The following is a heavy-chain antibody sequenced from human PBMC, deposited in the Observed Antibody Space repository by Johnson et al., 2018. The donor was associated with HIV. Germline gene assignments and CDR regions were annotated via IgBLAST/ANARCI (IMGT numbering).Heavy chain of an antibody. D-gene: IGHD6-13*01. V-gene: IGHV3-23*04. CDR1: GFTFSSYA. Sequence: MLLVESRGVLVQPGGSLRLSCAASGFTFSSYAMSWVRQAPGKGLEWVSGISGSGGSTYYADSVKGRFTISRDNSKNTLYLQMNSMRAEDTAVYYCANLGYSSSNDAFDIWGQGTMVTVSS. CDR3: ANLGYSSSNDAFDI. J-gene: IGHJ3*02. CDR2: ISGSGGST.